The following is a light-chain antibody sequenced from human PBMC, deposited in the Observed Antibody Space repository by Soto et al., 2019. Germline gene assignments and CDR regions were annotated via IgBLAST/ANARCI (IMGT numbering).Light chain of an antibody. J-gene: IGLJ2*01. CDR3: QSYDTSLSGSKVV. CDR1: SSDVGGYNF. V-gene: IGLV2-14*01. Sequence: QSALTQPASVSGSPGQSITISCIGTSSDVGGYNFVSWYQQHPGKAPKLMIYEVSNRPSGVSTRFSGSKSGNTASLTISGLQAEDEADYYCQSYDTSLSGSKVVFGGGTKLTVL. CDR2: EVS.